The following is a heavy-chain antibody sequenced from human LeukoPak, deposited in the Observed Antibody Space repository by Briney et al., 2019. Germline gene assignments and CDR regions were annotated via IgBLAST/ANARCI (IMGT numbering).Heavy chain of an antibody. CDR2: IRYDGSNK. CDR1: GFTFSSYG. CDR3: AKDLAKYYGEGLDY. Sequence: PGGSLRLSCAASGFTFSSYGMHWVRQAPGKGLEWVAFIRYDGSNKYYADSVKGRFTISRDNSKNTLYLQMNSLRAEDTAVYYCAKDLAKYYGEGLDYWGQGTLVTVSS. D-gene: IGHD4-17*01. J-gene: IGHJ4*02. V-gene: IGHV3-30*02.